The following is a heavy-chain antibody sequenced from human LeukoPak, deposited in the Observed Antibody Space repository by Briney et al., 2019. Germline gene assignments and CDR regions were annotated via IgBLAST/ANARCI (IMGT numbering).Heavy chain of an antibody. D-gene: IGHD1-26*01. J-gene: IGHJ4*02. V-gene: IGHV4-39*01. CDR3: ARHRGDSGSYFASYYFDY. CDR2: IYYSGST. CDR1: GGSISSSSYY. Sequence: PSETLSLTCTVPGGSISSSSYYWGWIRQPPGKGLEWIGTIYYSGSTDYNPSLKSRVTISVDTSKNQFSLKLSSVTAADTAVYYCARHRGDSGSYFASYYFDYWGQGTLVTVSS.